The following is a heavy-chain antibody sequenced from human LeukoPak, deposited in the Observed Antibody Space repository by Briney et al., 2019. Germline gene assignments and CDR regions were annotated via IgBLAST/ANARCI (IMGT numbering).Heavy chain of an antibody. Sequence: ASLKVSCKASGYTFIDYYIHWVRQAPGQGLEWMGWINPNSGGTNYAQKFQDRVTMTSDTSISAAYMELSRLRPDDTAIYYCARDVGIAAAVGGYDAFHIWGQGTMVTVSS. CDR1: GYTFIDYY. D-gene: IGHD6-13*01. CDR2: INPNSGGT. CDR3: ARDVGIAAAVGGYDAFHI. V-gene: IGHV1-2*02. J-gene: IGHJ3*02.